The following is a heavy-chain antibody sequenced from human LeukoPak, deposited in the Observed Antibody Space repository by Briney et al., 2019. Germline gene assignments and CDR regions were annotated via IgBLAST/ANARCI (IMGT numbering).Heavy chain of an antibody. D-gene: IGHD6-13*01. J-gene: IGHJ4*01. Sequence: GGPLLLSCASSGFINSSNYLSVVRPAPRKGLEWASVLYSGGNKYYADSVKGRFTISRDNSKNTLSLQMNSRRAEDTAVYYCARVKGSSWPAFDYWGDGTLVTVSS. V-gene: IGHV3-53*01. CDR2: LYSGGNK. CDR3: ARVKGSSWPAFDY. CDR1: GFINSSNY.